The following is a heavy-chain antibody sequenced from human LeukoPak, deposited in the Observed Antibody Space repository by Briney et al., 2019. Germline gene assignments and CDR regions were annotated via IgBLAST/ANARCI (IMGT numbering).Heavy chain of an antibody. CDR3: ARRLTYGSGRSHFDY. V-gene: IGHV4-38-2*02. CDR1: GYSISSGYF. Sequence: PSETLSLTCSVSGYSISSGYFWGWIRQPPGKGLEWIGRIYHSGTIYYNSSLKSRVTISVDTSKNQFSLKLSSVTAADTAVYYCARRLTYGSGRSHFDYWGQGTLVTVSS. D-gene: IGHD3-10*01. J-gene: IGHJ4*02. CDR2: IYHSGTI.